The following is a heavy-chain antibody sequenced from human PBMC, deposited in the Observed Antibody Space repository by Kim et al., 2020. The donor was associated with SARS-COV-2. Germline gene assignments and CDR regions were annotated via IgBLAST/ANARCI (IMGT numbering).Heavy chain of an antibody. J-gene: IGHJ4*02. V-gene: IGHV4-39*01. CDR2: IFYSGST. CDR1: GGSISGNTDY. Sequence: GSLSLTCTVSGGSISGNTDYWDWMRQPPGKGLEWIGNIFYSGSTYYNPSLHSRVTISVDTSKNQLSLRLSSVTAADTAVYYCARRPRSSHFDYWGQGALVTVSS. CDR3: ARRPRSSHFDY.